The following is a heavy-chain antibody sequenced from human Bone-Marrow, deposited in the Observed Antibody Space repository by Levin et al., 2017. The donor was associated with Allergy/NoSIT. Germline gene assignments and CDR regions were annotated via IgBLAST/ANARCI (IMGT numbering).Heavy chain of an antibody. CDR3: ARPQSSSWYYFAS. D-gene: IGHD6-13*01. J-gene: IGHJ4*02. Sequence: SQTLSLTCTVSGASITSSSFYWAWIRQAPGQGLEWIGRIYHNGRTYYNPSLKSRVTMSVDSSTNQFSLRLTSVTAADPAVYYCARPQSSSWYYFASWGQGTQVTVSS. V-gene: IGHV4-39*01. CDR2: IYHNGRT. CDR1: GASITSSSFY.